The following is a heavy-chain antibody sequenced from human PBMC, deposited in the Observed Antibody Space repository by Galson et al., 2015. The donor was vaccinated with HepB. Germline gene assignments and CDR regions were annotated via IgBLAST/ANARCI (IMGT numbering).Heavy chain of an antibody. V-gene: IGHV1-18*01. D-gene: IGHD3-10*01. J-gene: IGHJ3*02. CDR2: ISAYNGNT. CDR3: ARVAVEITMVQGPHDAFDI. Sequence: SVKVSCKASGYTFTSYGISWVRQAPGQGLEWMGWISAYNGNTNYAQKLQGRVTMTTDTSTSTAYMELRSLRSDDTAVYYCARVAVEITMVQGPHDAFDIWGQGTMVTVSS. CDR1: GYTFTSYG.